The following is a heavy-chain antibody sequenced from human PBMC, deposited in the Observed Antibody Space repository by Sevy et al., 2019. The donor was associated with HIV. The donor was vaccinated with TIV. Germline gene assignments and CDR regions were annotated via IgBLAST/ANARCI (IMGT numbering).Heavy chain of an antibody. V-gene: IGHV3-15*01. D-gene: IGHD3-22*01. CDR1: GFTFSNAW. CDR2: IKSKTDGGTT. J-gene: IGHJ3*02. CDR3: TTDMYYYDSGGYQQAFDI. Sequence: GGSLRLSCAASGFTFSNAWMSWVRQAPGKGLEWVGRIKSKTDGGTTDYAAPVKGRFTSSRDDSKNTLYLQMNSLKTADTAVYDCTTDMYYYDSGGYQQAFDIWGQGTMVTVSS.